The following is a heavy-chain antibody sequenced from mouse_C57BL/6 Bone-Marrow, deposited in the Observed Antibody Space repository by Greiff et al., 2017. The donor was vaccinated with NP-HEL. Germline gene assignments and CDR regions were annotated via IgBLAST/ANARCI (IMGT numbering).Heavy chain of an antibody. Sequence: VQGVESGAELARPGASVKLSCKASGYTFTSYGISWVKQRTGQGLEWIGEIYPRSGNTYYNEKFKGKATLTADKSSSTAYMELRSLTSEDSAVYFCASPFAYWGQGTLVTVSA. CDR2: IYPRSGNT. CDR1: GYTFTSYG. J-gene: IGHJ3*01. V-gene: IGHV1-81*01. CDR3: ASPFAY.